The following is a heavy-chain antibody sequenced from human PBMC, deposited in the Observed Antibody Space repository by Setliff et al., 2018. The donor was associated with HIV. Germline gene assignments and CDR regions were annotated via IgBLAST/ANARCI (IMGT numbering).Heavy chain of an antibody. D-gene: IGHD1-7*01. CDR2: IKQDGSEK. Sequence: GSLRLSCAASGLIFSSYWMSWVRQAPGKGLEWVANIKQDGSEKYYVDSVKGRFTISRDNAKNSLYLQMNSLRAEDTAVYYCATDRGTYWSQGTLVTVSS. CDR1: GLIFSSYW. V-gene: IGHV3-7*03. J-gene: IGHJ4*02. CDR3: ATDRGTY.